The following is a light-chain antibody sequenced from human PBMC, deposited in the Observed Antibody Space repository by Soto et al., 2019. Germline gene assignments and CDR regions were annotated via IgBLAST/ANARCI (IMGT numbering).Light chain of an antibody. V-gene: IGKV3-11*01. CDR3: QHLGNSTLT. CDR2: DAS. CDR1: QSVGSH. J-gene: IGKJ5*01. Sequence: IVLTQSPATLSLSPGERATFSCRASQSVGSHLAWYRKKPGQVPRIVIYDASNRATGIATRFSGSGSGTDFNLTISRLEPEDFAVYDYQHLGNSTLTFGQGTRLEIK.